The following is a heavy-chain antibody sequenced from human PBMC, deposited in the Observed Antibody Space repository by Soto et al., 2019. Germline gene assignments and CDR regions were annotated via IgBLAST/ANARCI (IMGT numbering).Heavy chain of an antibody. Sequence: QVQLVESGGGVVQPGRSLRLSCAASGFTFSSYAMHWVRQAPGKGLEWVAVISYDGSNKYYADSVKGRFTISGDNSKNTLYLQMNSLRAEDTAVYYCARDRWDTVDYWGQGTLVTVSS. J-gene: IGHJ4*02. V-gene: IGHV3-30-3*01. CDR2: ISYDGSNK. CDR3: ARDRWDTVDY. CDR1: GFTFSSYA. D-gene: IGHD5-18*01.